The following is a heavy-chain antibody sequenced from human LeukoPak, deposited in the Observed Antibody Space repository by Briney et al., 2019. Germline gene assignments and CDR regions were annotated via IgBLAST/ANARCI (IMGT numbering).Heavy chain of an antibody. J-gene: IGHJ3*01. Sequence: SETLSLTCAVYGGSFSGYYWSWIRQPPGKGLEWIGEINHSGSTNYNPSLKSRLTISVDTSKNQFSLKLSSVTAADTAVYYCARGRVTPGAFDVWGQGTMVTVSS. V-gene: IGHV4-34*01. CDR1: GGSFSGYY. CDR2: INHSGST. CDR3: ARGRVTPGAFDV. D-gene: IGHD2-21*02.